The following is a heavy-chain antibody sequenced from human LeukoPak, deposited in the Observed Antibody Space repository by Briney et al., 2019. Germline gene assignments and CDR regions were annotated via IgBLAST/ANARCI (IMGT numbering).Heavy chain of an antibody. CDR1: GFTVSSNY. Sequence: GGSLRLSCAASGFTVSSNYMTWVRQAPGQGLEWVSVIYSGGSTYYADSVKGRFTIPRDNSKNTLDLQMNSLRAEDTAIYYCARVSGSYYPLDYWGQGTLVTVSS. CDR3: ARVSGSYYPLDY. J-gene: IGHJ4*02. V-gene: IGHV3-53*01. D-gene: IGHD3-22*01. CDR2: IYSGGST.